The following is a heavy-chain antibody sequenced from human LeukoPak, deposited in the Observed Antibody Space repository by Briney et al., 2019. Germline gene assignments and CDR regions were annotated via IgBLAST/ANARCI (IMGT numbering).Heavy chain of an antibody. CDR2: ISGGSTYI. CDR1: GFTFSHYT. J-gene: IGHJ3*02. CDR3: ARDHKGGDGADAFDI. Sequence: GGSLRLSCAASGFTFSHYTMNWIRQAPGKGLEWVASISGGSTYIFYSPSVGGRVYPGSRGGRRFTVSRDDAKNTLFLQMNSLSAEDAAVYYCARDHKGGDGADAFDIWGHGTMVIVSS. V-gene: IGHV3-21*06. D-gene: IGHD5-24*01.